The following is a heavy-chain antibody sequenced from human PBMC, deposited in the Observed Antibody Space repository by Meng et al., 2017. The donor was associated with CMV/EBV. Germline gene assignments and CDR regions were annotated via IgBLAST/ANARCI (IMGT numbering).Heavy chain of an antibody. J-gene: IGHJ6*02. CDR3: TRQVDSSSWYYYYYGMDV. V-gene: IGHV3-73*01. CDR2: IRSKANSYAT. CDR1: GFTFSGSA. D-gene: IGHD6-6*01. Sequence: GGSLRLSCAASGFTFSGSAMHWVRQASGKGLEWVGRIRSKANSYATAYAASVKGRFTISRDDSKNTAYLQMNSLKTEDTAAYYCTRQVDSSSWYYYYYGMDVWGQGTTVTVSS.